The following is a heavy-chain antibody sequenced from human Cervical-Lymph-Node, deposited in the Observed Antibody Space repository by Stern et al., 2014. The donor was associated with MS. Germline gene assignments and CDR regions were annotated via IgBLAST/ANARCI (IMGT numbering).Heavy chain of an antibody. CDR2: IHPNDGSA. Sequence: QVQLVQSGAEVKKPGASVKVSCKASGYTFTSYYMHWVRQAPGQGLEWMGIIHPNDGSASYAQKFQDRVNMTRATSTSTLYMEQSSLSSEDTAVYYCAGGYTFDYWGQGTLVTVSS. J-gene: IGHJ4*02. CDR3: AGGYTFDY. V-gene: IGHV1-46*01. CDR1: GYTFTSYY. D-gene: IGHD5-18*01.